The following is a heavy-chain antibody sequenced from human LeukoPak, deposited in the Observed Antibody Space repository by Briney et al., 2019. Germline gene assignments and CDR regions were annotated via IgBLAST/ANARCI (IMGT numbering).Heavy chain of an antibody. V-gene: IGHV1-8*03. CDR1: GYTFTSYD. CDR3: ARGINSSSWYDCYYYYMDV. D-gene: IGHD6-13*01. CDR2: MNPNSGNT. Sequence: ASVKVSCKASGYTFTSYDINWVRQATGQGLEWMGWMNPNSGNTGYAQKFQGRVTITRNTSISTAYMELSSLRSEDTAVYYCARGINSSSWYDCYYYYMDVWGKGITVTVSS. J-gene: IGHJ6*03.